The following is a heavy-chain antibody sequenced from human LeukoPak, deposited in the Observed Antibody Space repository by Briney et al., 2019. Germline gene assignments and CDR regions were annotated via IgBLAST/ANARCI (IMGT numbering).Heavy chain of an antibody. CDR3: LVFLFVRGVIIIDY. Sequence: ASVKVSCXASGYTFTSYYMHWVRQAPGQGLEWMGLINPSGGSTSYAQKFQGRVTMTRDTSTSTVYMELSSLRSEDTAVYYCLVFLFVRGVIIIDYWGQGTLVTVSS. CDR2: INPSGGST. V-gene: IGHV1-46*01. D-gene: IGHD3-10*02. CDR1: GYTFTSYY. J-gene: IGHJ4*02.